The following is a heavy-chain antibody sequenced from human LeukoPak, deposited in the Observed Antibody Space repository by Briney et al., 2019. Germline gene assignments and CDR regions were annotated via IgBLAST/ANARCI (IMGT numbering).Heavy chain of an antibody. V-gene: IGHV4-34*01. CDR1: GGSFSGYY. CDR3: ARALVWELQMGNRFDP. J-gene: IGHJ5*02. Sequence: PSETLSLTCAVYGGSFSGYYWSWIRQPPGKGLEWIGEINHSGSTNYNPSLKSRVTISVDTSKNQFSLKLSSVTAADTAVYYCARALVWELQMGNRFDPWGQGTLVTVSS. CDR2: INHSGST. D-gene: IGHD1-26*01.